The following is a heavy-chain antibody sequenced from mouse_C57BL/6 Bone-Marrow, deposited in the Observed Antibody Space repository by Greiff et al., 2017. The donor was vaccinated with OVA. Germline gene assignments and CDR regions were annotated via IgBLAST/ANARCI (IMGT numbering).Heavy chain of an antibody. Sequence: EVKVVESGGGLVQPGGSLKLSCAASGFTFSDYYMYWVRQTPEKRLEWVAYISNGGGSTYYPDTVQGRFTISRDNAKNTLYLQMSRLKSEDTAMYYCARHADGSSWYFDVWGTGTTVTVSS. CDR3: ARHADGSSWYFDV. D-gene: IGHD1-1*01. CDR1: GFTFSDYY. CDR2: ISNGGGST. V-gene: IGHV5-12*01. J-gene: IGHJ1*03.